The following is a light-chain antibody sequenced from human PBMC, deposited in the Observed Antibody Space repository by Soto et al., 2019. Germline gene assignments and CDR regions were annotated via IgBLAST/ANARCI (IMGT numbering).Light chain of an antibody. V-gene: IGKV3D-15*01. Sequence: EIVMTQSPVTRSRSLGETATLSCGASQSVSSNLAWYQQNPGQAPRLLIYGASTRATDIPARFSGSGSGTEFTLTISGLQSEDFAVYYCQQYHNWVTFGGGTKV. CDR1: QSVSSN. J-gene: IGKJ4*01. CDR2: GAS. CDR3: QQYHNWVT.